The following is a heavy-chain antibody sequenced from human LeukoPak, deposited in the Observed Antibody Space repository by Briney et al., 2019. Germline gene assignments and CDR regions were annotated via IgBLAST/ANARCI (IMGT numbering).Heavy chain of an antibody. J-gene: IGHJ2*01. CDR3: ARALFEYSSGWYFDL. CDR2: IYYSGST. Sequence: SETLSLTCTVSGGSISSYYWSWLRQPPGKGLEWLGYIYYSGSTNYNPSLKSRVTISVDTSKNQFSLKLSSVTAADTAVYYCARALFEYSSGWYFDLWGRGTLVTVSS. V-gene: IGHV4-59*01. CDR1: GGSISSYY. D-gene: IGHD6-19*01.